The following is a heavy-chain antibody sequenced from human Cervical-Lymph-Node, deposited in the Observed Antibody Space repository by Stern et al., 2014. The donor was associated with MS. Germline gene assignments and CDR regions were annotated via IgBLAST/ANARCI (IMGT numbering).Heavy chain of an antibody. Sequence: EVQLVESGAEVKKPGESLKISCEASGYLFDDYWIGWVRQMSGRGLELVAIIFPRDSNTRYSPSVQGPVTISADKSISTPYLQRRGLRAADPAMYYWGSSPATPSGYDRFDYWGQGALVTVSS. D-gene: IGHD5-12*01. CDR2: IFPRDSNT. CDR1: GYLFDDYW. J-gene: IGHJ4*02. CDR3: GSSPATPSGYDRFDY. V-gene: IGHV5-51*03.